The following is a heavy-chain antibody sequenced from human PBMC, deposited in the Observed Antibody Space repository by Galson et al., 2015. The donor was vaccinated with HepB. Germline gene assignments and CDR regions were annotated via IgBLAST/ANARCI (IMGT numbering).Heavy chain of an antibody. J-gene: IGHJ4*02. CDR2: IRSKASIYAT. D-gene: IGHD6-13*01. CDR3: TRLGDLSGYSSS. Sequence: SMRLSCAACGFTFSGSAIHWARQTSGKGLEWVGRIRSKASIYATALAASLKDRFTISRDDSKNTAYLHMKSLKTEDTAVYYCTRLGDLSGYSSSWGQGTLVTVSS. CDR1: GFTFSGSA. V-gene: IGHV3-73*01.